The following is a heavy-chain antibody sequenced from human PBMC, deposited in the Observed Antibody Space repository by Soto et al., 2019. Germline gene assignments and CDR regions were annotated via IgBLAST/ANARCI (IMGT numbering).Heavy chain of an antibody. V-gene: IGHV4-34*01. D-gene: IGHD1-1*01. CDR1: GGSFSDFY. Sequence: PSETLSITCAVYGGSFSDFYWTWIRQLPGKGLEWIGEINHSGSTNYNPSLKSRVAISVDTSKNQFSLNLRSVTAADTAVYYCAHKITWNVAFGYWGQGTLVTVSS. CDR2: INHSGST. J-gene: IGHJ4*02. CDR3: AHKITWNVAFGY.